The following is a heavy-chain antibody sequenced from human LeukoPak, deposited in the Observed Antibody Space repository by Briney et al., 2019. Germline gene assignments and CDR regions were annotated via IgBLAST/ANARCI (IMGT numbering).Heavy chain of an antibody. V-gene: IGHV3-23*01. CDR2: ISGSDGST. Sequence: GGSQRLSCAASGFTFSTYAMKWARQPPGKGLEWVSGISGSDGSTFYADSVKGRFTISRDNSKNTLYLQMNSLRVEDTALYFCAKSLSFANTDGFDVWGQGTMVTVSS. CDR1: GFTFSTYA. J-gene: IGHJ3*01. CDR3: AKSLSFANTDGFDV.